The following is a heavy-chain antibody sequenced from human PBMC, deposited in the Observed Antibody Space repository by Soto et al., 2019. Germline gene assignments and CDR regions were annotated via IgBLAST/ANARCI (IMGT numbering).Heavy chain of an antibody. CDR3: ARDPSGSYSDY. CDR2: INHSGST. V-gene: IGHV4-34*01. Sequence: PSETLSLTCAVYGGSFSGYYWSWIRQPPGKGLEWIGEINHSGSTNYNPSLKSRVTISVDTSKNQFSLKLSSVTAADTAVYYCARDPSGSYSDYWGQGTLVTVSS. CDR1: GGSFSGYY. D-gene: IGHD3-10*01. J-gene: IGHJ4*02.